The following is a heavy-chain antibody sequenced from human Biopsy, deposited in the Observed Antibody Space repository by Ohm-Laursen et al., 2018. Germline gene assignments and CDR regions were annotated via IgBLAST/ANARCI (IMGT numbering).Heavy chain of an antibody. D-gene: IGHD4-17*01. Sequence: SLRLSCTASGFILNNYGLSWVRQAPGKGLERVSAIRGSGLTTFYTDSVKGRFTISRDNSKNTLSLQMNSLRAEGTAIYYCTCRYGDSPLWGQGTMVTVSS. V-gene: IGHV3-23*01. CDR3: TCRYGDSPL. CDR2: IRGSGLTT. J-gene: IGHJ3*01. CDR1: GFILNNYG.